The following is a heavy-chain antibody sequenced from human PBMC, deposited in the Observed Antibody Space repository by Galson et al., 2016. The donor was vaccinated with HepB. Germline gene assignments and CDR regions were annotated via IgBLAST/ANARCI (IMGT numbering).Heavy chain of an antibody. CDR2: ISFDGKET. J-gene: IGHJ5*02. CDR1: GFTFSSHG. V-gene: IGHV3-33*06. CDR3: TNSEFRSVWFLYH. Sequence: SLRLSCAASGFTFSSHGMPWVRQAPGKALESVALISFDGKETFYADSVKGRFTVSRDHAKNTLYLQISSLSAEDTSVYYCTNSEFRSVWFLYHWGQGTQVTVSS. D-gene: IGHD6-19*01.